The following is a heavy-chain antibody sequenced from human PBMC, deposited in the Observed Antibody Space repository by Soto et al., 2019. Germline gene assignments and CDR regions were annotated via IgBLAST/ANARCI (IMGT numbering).Heavy chain of an antibody. CDR3: AKAGSEDSSGYYPTVFYYYYGMDV. CDR1: GFTFSSYA. Sequence: PGGSLRLSCAASGFTFSSYAMSWVRQAPGKGLEWVSAISGSGGSTSYADSVKGRFTISRDNSKNTLYLQMNSLRAEDTAVYYGAKAGSEDSSGYYPTVFYYYYGMDVWGQGTTVTVSS. V-gene: IGHV3-23*01. D-gene: IGHD3-22*01. J-gene: IGHJ6*02. CDR2: ISGSGGST.